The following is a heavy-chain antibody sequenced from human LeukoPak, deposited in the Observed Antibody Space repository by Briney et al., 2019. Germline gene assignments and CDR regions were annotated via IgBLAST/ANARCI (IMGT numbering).Heavy chain of an antibody. D-gene: IGHD5-12*01. V-gene: IGHV3-30-3*01. CDR3: ARGYSGHDFHSYFDH. J-gene: IGHJ4*02. CDR2: ISFDGGNT. CDR1: GFTFSTYS. Sequence: GGSLRLSCAASGFTFSTYSMHWVRQAPGKGLEWVTFISFDGGNTYYSDSVKGRFTFSRDNSKNTLYLQMNSLRAEDTAVYYCARGYSGHDFHSYFDHWGQGTLVTVSS.